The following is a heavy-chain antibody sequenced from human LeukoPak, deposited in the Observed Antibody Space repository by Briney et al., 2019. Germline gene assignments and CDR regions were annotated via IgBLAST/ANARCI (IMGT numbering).Heavy chain of an antibody. D-gene: IGHD6-19*01. Sequence: GGSMRLSCAASGFTFSSYAMSWVRQAPGKGLEWVSTISGSGSGGSTYYADSVKGRFTISRDNSKDTLYLQMNSLRAEDTAVYYCAKLLAVTNSYYFNYWGQGTLVTVSS. J-gene: IGHJ4*02. CDR2: ISGSGSGGST. V-gene: IGHV3-23*01. CDR1: GFTFSSYA. CDR3: AKLLAVTNSYYFNY.